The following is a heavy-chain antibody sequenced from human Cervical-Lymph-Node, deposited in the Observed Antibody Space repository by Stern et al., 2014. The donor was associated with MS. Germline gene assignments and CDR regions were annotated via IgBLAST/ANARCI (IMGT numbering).Heavy chain of an antibody. Sequence: QDQLVQSGAEVKKPGASVKVSCKASGYTFTSYDINWVRQATGQGPEWMGWMNPNSGHTGYAQKFQGRVAMTRNSSISTVYMELSSLRSEDTAVYYCARGYYDTSGPAGFDSWGRGTLVTVSS. CDR1: GYTFTSYD. J-gene: IGHJ4*02. D-gene: IGHD3-22*01. CDR2: MNPNSGHT. V-gene: IGHV1-8*01. CDR3: ARGYYDTSGPAGFDS.